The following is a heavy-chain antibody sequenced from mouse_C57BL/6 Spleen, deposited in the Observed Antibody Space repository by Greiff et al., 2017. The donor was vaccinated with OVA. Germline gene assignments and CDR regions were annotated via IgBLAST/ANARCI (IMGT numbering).Heavy chain of an antibody. D-gene: IGHD2-1*01. CDR3: ARDYGKGGAWFAD. Sequence: EVQLVESGGGLVKPGGSLKLSCAASGFTFSSYAMSWVRQTPEKRLEWVATISAGGSYTYYPDNVKGRFTISRDNAKNTLYMQKSHLMTEDTAMDDGARDYGKGGAWFADWGQGTLVTVSA. V-gene: IGHV5-4*01. CDR1: GFTFSSYA. J-gene: IGHJ3*01. CDR2: ISAGGSYT.